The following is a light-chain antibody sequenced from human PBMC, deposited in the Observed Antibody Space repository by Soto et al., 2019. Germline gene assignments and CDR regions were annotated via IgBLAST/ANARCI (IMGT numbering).Light chain of an antibody. V-gene: IGLV2-23*03. Sequence: QSALTRPASVSGSPGQSITISCTGTSSDVGSYNLVSWYQQHPGKAPQLMIYEGSKRPSGVSNRFSGSKSGNTASLTISGLQAEDEADYYCCSYAGSTTFLYVFGTGTNLTVL. CDR2: EGS. CDR3: CSYAGSTTFLYV. CDR1: SSDVGSYNL. J-gene: IGLJ1*01.